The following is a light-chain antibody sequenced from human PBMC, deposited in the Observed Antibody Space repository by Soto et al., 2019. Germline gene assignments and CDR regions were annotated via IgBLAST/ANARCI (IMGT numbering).Light chain of an antibody. J-gene: IGKJ1*01. CDR3: QQYGSSPWT. V-gene: IGKV3-11*01. CDR1: QSVSSY. CDR2: DAS. Sequence: EILFTQSPAAQSLSPGERATLPCRASQSVSSYLAWYQQKPGQAPRLLIYDASNRATGIPARFSGSGSGTDFTLTISSLEPEDFAVYYCQQYGSSPWTFGQGTKVDIK.